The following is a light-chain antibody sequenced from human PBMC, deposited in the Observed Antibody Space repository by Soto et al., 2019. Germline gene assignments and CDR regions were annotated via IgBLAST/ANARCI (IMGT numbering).Light chain of an antibody. V-gene: IGLV2-14*01. CDR1: SSDVGGYNY. Sequence: QSALTQPASVSGSPGQSITISCTGTSSDVGGYNYVFWYQQHPGNAPKLMIYEVSNRPSGVSNRFSGSTSGTTASLTISRLQVEDEADYYCSSYTSSSTYVFRTGTKVTVL. CDR2: EVS. CDR3: SSYTSSSTYV. J-gene: IGLJ1*01.